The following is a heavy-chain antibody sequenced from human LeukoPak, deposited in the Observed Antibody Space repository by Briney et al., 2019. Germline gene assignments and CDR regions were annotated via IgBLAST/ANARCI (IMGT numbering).Heavy chain of an antibody. Sequence: PSETLPLTCTVSGDSINNDYWTWIRQPPGKGLEWIGYIYDGSTNYSPSLESRVTISADTSKNQFSLKMTSVTAADTAVYYCAREGSDWDPFDYWGQGTLVTVSS. CDR2: IYDGST. CDR3: AREGSDWDPFDY. V-gene: IGHV4-59*01. D-gene: IGHD6-19*01. J-gene: IGHJ4*02. CDR1: GDSINNDY.